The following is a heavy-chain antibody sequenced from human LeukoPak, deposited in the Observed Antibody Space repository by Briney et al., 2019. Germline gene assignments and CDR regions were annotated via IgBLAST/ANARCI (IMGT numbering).Heavy chain of an antibody. CDR1: GFTFSSYS. D-gene: IGHD6-6*01. V-gene: IGHV3-21*01. J-gene: IGHJ5*02. CDR3: ARDFSYSSSPGPDWFDP. CDR2: ISSSSSYI. Sequence: GGSLRLSCAASGFTFSSYSMNWVRQAPGKGLEWVSSISSSSSYIYYADSVKGRFTISRDNAKNSLYLQMNSLRAEDTAVYYCARDFSYSSSPGPDWFDPWGQGTLVTVSS.